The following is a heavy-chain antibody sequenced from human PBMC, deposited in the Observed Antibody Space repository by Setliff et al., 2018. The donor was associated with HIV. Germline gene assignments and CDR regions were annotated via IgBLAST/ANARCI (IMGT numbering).Heavy chain of an antibody. CDR1: GDSINSGNYY. Sequence: KPSETLSLTCTVSGDSINSGNYYWSWIRQHPGKGLEWIGYIYYSGSTYYSPSLKSRVTISVDTSKNQFSLKLKSVTAADTAVYYCATSAESGFGIHWGVFNIWGQGTRVTVSS. D-gene: IGHD3-10*01. V-gene: IGHV4-31*03. CDR2: IYYSGST. J-gene: IGHJ3*02. CDR3: ATSAESGFGIHWGVFNI.